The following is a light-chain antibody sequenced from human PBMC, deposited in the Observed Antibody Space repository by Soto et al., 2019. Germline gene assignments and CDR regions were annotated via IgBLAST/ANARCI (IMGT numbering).Light chain of an antibody. Sequence: ENALTQSPAALSLSPGERATLSCWASQSVSGSSLAWYQHRPGLAPRLLVYGDSTRATGIPDRFSGSGFTLTISSLEPEDSAVYYCQQYTSSPPRYTFGQGTKLEIK. CDR1: QSVSGSS. V-gene: IGKV3D-20*01. CDR2: GDS. CDR3: QQYTSSPPRYT. J-gene: IGKJ2*01.